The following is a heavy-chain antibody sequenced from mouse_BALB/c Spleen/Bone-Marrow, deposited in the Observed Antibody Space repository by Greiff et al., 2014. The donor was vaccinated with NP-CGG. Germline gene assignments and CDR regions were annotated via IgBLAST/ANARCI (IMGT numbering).Heavy chain of an antibody. CDR1: GFTFSDYY. D-gene: IGHD2-10*02. Sequence: EVQLVESGGGLVKPGGSLKLSCAASGFTFSDYYIYWLRQTPEKGLEWVATISDGGNYSYYPDSVKGRFTISRDNAKNNLYLQMSSLKSEDTAMYYCARSRMRYGAMDYWGQGTPVTVFS. V-gene: IGHV5-4*02. CDR3: ARSRMRYGAMDY. CDR2: ISDGGNYS. J-gene: IGHJ4*01.